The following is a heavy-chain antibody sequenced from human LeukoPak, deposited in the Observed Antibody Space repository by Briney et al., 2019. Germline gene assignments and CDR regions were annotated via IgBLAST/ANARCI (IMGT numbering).Heavy chain of an antibody. CDR1: GGSFSGYY. V-gene: IGHV4-34*01. CDR3: ARRGRGDFWGGYYPEP. J-gene: IGHJ5*02. CDR2: INHSGST. Sequence: SGTLSLTCAVYGGSFSGYYWSWIRQPPGKGLEWIGEINHSGSTNYNPSLKSRVTISVDTSKNQFSLKLSSVTAADTAVYYCARRGRGDFWGGYYPEPWGQGTLVTVSS. D-gene: IGHD3-3*01.